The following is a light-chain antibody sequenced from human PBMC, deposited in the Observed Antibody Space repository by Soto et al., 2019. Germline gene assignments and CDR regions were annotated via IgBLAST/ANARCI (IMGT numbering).Light chain of an antibody. J-gene: IGKJ4*01. CDR3: QQYGSPR. V-gene: IGKV3-20*01. CDR2: GAS. CDR1: QSVSSSY. Sequence: VLTQSPTTLSVSPGARATLSCRASQSVSSSYLAWYQQKPGQAPRLLIYGASSRATGIPDRFSGSGSGTDFTLTISRLEPEDFAVYYCQQYGSPRFGGGTKVDIK.